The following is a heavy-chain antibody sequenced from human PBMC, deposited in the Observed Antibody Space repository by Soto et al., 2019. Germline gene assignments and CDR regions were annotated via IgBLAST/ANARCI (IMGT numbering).Heavy chain of an antibody. CDR3: ARASDSTWYNWFDP. D-gene: IGHD6-13*01. CDR2: TIPIFGTT. J-gene: IGHJ5*02. V-gene: IGHV1-69*01. CDR1: GGNFSRNG. Sequence: QVQLVQSGAEVKKPGSSVKISCKTSGGNFSRNGISWVRQAPGQVLEWMGGTIPIFGTTNYAHKFRGRVTVTADESTGTVYMVMNSLRSEDTAVYYCARASDSTWYNWFDPWGQGTLVTVSS.